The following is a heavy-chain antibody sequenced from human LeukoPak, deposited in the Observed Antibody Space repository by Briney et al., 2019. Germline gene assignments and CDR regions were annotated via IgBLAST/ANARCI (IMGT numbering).Heavy chain of an antibody. CDR2: MSFDGSHT. CDR1: GFTFSSYG. Sequence: PGGSLRLSCAASGFTFSSYGMHWVRQAPGKGLVWVAVMSFDGSHTYYADSVKGRLTISRDNSKNTLYLQMNSLRAEDTAVYYCAKERVDGRYFDYWAQGTLVSVSS. V-gene: IGHV3-30*18. CDR3: AKERVDGRYFDY. J-gene: IGHJ4*02.